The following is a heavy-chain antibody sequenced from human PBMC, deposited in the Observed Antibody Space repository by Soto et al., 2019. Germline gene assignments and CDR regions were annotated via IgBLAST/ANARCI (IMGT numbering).Heavy chain of an antibody. CDR2: IYWDDDK. CDR1: GFSLSTTTVA. CDR3: ARLSTVTNWFDP. J-gene: IGHJ5*02. Sequence: QITLKESGPTLVKPTQTLTLTCTFSGFSLSTTTVAVGWIRQPPGKALEWLALIYWDDDKRYSPSLKSRLTIPKDTSKNQVVLTMTNMDPVDTATYYCARLSTVTNWFDPWGQGTLVTVSS. D-gene: IGHD4-17*01. V-gene: IGHV2-5*02.